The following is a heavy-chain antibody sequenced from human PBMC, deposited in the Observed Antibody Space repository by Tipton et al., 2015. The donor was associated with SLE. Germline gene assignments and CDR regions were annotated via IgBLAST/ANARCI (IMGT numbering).Heavy chain of an antibody. J-gene: IGHJ4*02. CDR3: AKHSAGLTYFDY. V-gene: IGHV4-39*07. CDR2: LDYSGST. CDR1: GGSITSSPYY. Sequence: TLSLTCTVSGGSITSSPYYWGWIRQPPGKGLEWIGSLDYSGSTYYNPSLKSRISISVDRSKNQFSLKLSSVTAADTAVYYCAKHSAGLTYFDYWGQGTLVTVSS. D-gene: IGHD4/OR15-4a*01.